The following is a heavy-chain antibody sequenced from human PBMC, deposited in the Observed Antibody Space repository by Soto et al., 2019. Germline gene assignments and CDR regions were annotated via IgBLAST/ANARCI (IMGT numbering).Heavy chain of an antibody. CDR3: AKESVETYYSYYGMDV. D-gene: IGHD4-4*01. Sequence: PVGSLRLSCAGSGFSFDAYGMHWVRQAPGKGLEWLTTVSFDSKNKYYIDSVEGRFTISRDNSKNMLFLQMNSLRHEDTAVYYCAKESVETYYSYYGMDVWGPGTTVTVSS. CDR2: VSFDSKNK. CDR1: GFSFDAYG. V-gene: IGHV3-30*18. J-gene: IGHJ6*02.